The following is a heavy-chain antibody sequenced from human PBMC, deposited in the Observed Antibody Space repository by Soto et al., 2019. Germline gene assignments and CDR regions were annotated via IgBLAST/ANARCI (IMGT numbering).Heavy chain of an antibody. CDR1: GFTFSAYT. D-gene: IGHD3-10*02. V-gene: IGHV3-21*01. CDR3: ARVFGQTLDV. Sequence: PGGSLRLSCAASGFTFSAYTMTWVRQAPGKGLEWVSSASRSSSDTSSADSVKGRFTIARDNAKKSLFLQMNSLTAEDTAVYYCARVFGQTLDVWGKGTTVTVSS. J-gene: IGHJ6*04. CDR2: ASRSSSDT.